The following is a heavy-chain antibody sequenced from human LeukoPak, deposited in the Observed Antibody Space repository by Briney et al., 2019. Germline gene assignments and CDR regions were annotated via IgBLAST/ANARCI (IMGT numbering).Heavy chain of an antibody. CDR1: VYTLTELS. V-gene: IGHV1-24*01. J-gene: IGHJ4*02. CDR2: FDPEDGET. Sequence: ASVKVSCKVSVYTLTELSMHWVRQAPGKGLEWMGGFDPEDGETIYAQKCQGRVTVTEDTSTDTAYMELSSLRSEDTAVYYCATSYYDFWSGYYRLLDYWGQGTLVTVSS. CDR3: ATSYYDFWSGYYRLLDY. D-gene: IGHD3-3*01.